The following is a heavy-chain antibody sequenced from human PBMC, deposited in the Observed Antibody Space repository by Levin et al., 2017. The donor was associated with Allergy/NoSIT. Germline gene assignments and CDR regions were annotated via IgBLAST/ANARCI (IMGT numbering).Heavy chain of an antibody. CDR3: GTVPGLY. V-gene: IGHV4-34*01. CDR2: VHQSGST. J-gene: IGHJ4*02. Sequence: KSSETLSLTCAVYGGSFNNYYWSWFRQSPGKGLEWIGEVHQSGSTNYNPSLESRVSISVDTSKNQFSLQLNSVTAADSAVYYCGTVPGLYWGQGTLVTVSS. D-gene: IGHD4-11*01. CDR1: GGSFNNYY.